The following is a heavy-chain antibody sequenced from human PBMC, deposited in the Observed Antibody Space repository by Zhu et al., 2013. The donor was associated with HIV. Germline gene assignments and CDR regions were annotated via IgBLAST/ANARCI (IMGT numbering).Heavy chain of an antibody. J-gene: IGHJ4*02. CDR1: GYTFSDYF. CDR3: AKVAGAYIVGKFYFQS. D-gene: IGHD1-26*01. V-gene: IGHV1-69*17. CDR2: HIPVFDMS. Sequence: QVQLVQSGAELKRPGASVKVSCKTFGYTFSDYFLHWVRQSPAGGLAWIGAHIPVFDMSRYSQRFQGRVTFTADRSSRTAYMELSHVQSEDTAVYYCAKVAGAYIVGKFYFQSWGQGTLVSVSS.